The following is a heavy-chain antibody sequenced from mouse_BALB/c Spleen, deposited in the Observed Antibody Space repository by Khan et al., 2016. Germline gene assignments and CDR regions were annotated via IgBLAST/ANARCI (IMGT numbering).Heavy chain of an antibody. V-gene: IGHV3-2*02. J-gene: IGHJ1*01. CDR1: GYSITSDYA. D-gene: IGHD1-2*01. CDR3: ARSPTATRYFDV. CDR2: ISYTGST. Sequence: EVQLQESGPGLVKPSQSLSLTCTVTGYSITSDYAWNWIRQFPGNKLEWMGYISYTGSTRYNPSLKSRISFTRDTSKNQFFLQLNSVTNEDTVTYYCARSPTATRYFDVWGAGTTVTVSS.